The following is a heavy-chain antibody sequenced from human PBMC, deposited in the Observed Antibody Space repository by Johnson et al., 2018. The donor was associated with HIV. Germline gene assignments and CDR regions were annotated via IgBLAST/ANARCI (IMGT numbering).Heavy chain of an antibody. D-gene: IGHD6-6*01. CDR3: AGRWYSSSGGAFAI. Sequence: QVQLVESGGGVVQPGRSMKLSCAASGLNFSDFSMHWVRQAPGEGLEWVAVISYDGSNKYYADSVKGRFTISRDNSKNTLYLQMNSLRGEDTAVYYCAGRWYSSSGGAFAIWGQGTMVTVSS. CDR1: GLNFSDFS. CDR2: ISYDGSNK. J-gene: IGHJ3*02. V-gene: IGHV3-30*04.